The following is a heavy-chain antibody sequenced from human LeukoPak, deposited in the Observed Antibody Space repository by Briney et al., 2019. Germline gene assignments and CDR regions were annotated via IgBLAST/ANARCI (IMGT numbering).Heavy chain of an antibody. V-gene: IGHV1-18*01. CDR1: GYTFTSYG. CDR3: ARSLSVLRLGELSLLAY. J-gene: IGHJ4*02. Sequence: ASVKVSCKASGYTFTSYGISWVRQAPGQGLEWMGWISAYNGNTNYAQKFQGRVTMTRNTSISTAYMELSSLRSEDTAVYYCARSLSVLRLGELSLLAYWGQGTLVTVSS. CDR2: ISAYNGNT. D-gene: IGHD3-16*02.